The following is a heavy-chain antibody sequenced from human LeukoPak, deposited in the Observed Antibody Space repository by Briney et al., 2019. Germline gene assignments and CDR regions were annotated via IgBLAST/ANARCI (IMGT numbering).Heavy chain of an antibody. Sequence: GGSLRLSCAASGFAFSSYSMNWVRQAPGKGLEWVSSISSSSSYIYYADSVKGRFTISRDNAKNSLYLQMNSLRAEDTAVYYCARDRTYGAFDIWGQGTMVTVSS. V-gene: IGHV3-21*01. D-gene: IGHD3-10*01. CDR3: ARDRTYGAFDI. CDR1: GFAFSSYS. J-gene: IGHJ3*02. CDR2: ISSSSSYI.